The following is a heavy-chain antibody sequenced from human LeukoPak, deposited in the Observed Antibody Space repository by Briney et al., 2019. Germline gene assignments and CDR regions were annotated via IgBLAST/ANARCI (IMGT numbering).Heavy chain of an antibody. D-gene: IGHD2-2*01. CDR2: IYSGGST. V-gene: IGHV3-53*01. Sequence: PGGSLRLSCAGSGFIASSKYMSWVRQAPGKGLEWVSVIYSGGSTYYADSVKGRFTISRDNSKNTLYLQMNSLRAEDTAIYYCTREGCSSTTCGGMDVWGQGTTVTVSS. J-gene: IGHJ6*02. CDR3: TREGCSSTTCGGMDV. CDR1: GFIASSKY.